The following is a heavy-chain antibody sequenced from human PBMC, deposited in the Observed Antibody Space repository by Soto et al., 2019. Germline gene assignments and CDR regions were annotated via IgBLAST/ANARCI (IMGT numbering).Heavy chain of an antibody. CDR2: IYYSGST. J-gene: IGHJ6*03. D-gene: IGHD6-6*01. V-gene: IGHV4-59*01. CDR1: GGSISSYY. CDR3: ARVQLVRNYYYYMDV. Sequence: SETLSLTCTVSGGSISSYYWSWIRQTPGKGLEWIGYIYYSGSTNYNPSLKSRVTISVDTSKNQFSLKLSSVTAADTAVYYCARVQLVRNYYYYMDVWGKGTTVTVSS.